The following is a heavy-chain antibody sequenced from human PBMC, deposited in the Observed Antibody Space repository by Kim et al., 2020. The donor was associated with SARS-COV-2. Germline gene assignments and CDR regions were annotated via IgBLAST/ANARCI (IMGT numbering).Heavy chain of an antibody. J-gene: IGHJ3*01. CDR1: SGSISSSFYF. CDR2: IFHSGSA. Sequence: SETLSLTCNVSSGSISSSFYFWGWIRRPPGKGLEWIGNIFHSGSAIYNPSLKSRVTIFVDTSKNQFSLRLTSVTAADTAVYYCRRRGQGGSGSSEGYSF. V-gene: IGHV4-39*01. D-gene: IGHD3-10*01. CDR3: RRRGQGGSGSSEGYSF.